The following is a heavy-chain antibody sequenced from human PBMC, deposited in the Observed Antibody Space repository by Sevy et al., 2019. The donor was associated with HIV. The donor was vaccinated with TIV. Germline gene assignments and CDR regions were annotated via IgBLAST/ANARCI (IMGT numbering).Heavy chain of an antibody. CDR2: ISGNGDYT. J-gene: IGHJ4*02. CDR1: GFTFNNFA. D-gene: IGHD5-18*01. V-gene: IGHV3-23*01. Sequence: GGSLRLSCAASGFTFNNFAMGWVRQAPGKGLDWISVISGNGDYTYYADSVKGRFTISRDNSKNTLFLQMNSLRAEDTAIFYCAKKMGGGSGMAFLVDYWGQGTLVTVPS. CDR3: AKKMGGGSGMAFLVDY.